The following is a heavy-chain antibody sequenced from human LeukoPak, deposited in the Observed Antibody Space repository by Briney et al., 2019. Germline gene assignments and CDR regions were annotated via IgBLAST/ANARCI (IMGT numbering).Heavy chain of an antibody. CDR2: ISVNNGNT. V-gene: IGHV1-18*01. CDR3: QRITIFGVIIDFDY. D-gene: IGHD3-3*01. Sequence: ASVKVSCKASGFHFASYGITWVRQAPGQGLEWMGWISVNNGNTHYAQSFQDRLTMTTDTSTSTAYLEVRSLRYDDTAIYYCQRITIFGVIIDFDYWGQGTLVTVSS. J-gene: IGHJ4*02. CDR1: GFHFASYG.